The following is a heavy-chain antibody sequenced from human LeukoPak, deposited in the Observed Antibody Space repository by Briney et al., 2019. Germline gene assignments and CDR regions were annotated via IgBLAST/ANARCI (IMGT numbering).Heavy chain of an antibody. Sequence: PSETLSLTCTVSGAPFSNDYWSWVRQAPGKGLEWIGYIYHNGRTNYSPSLKSRITMSIDTSQNQFSLKLTSVTAADTAVYYCARLEIAAAGTRDAFDIWGQGTMVTVSS. J-gene: IGHJ3*02. D-gene: IGHD6-13*01. CDR3: ARLEIAAAGTRDAFDI. V-gene: IGHV4-59*01. CDR2: IYHNGRT. CDR1: GAPFSNDY.